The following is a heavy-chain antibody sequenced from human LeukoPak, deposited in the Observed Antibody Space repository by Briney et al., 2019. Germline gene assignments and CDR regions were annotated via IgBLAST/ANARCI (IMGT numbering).Heavy chain of an antibody. Sequence: ASVKVSCKASGYTFTGYFMHWVRQAPGQGLEWMGWINPNSGDTNYAQKFQGRVTMTRDTSISTAYMELSRLRSDDTAVYYCARDERYDSSGYPFNYWGQGTLVTVSS. J-gene: IGHJ4*02. CDR1: GYTFTGYF. CDR2: INPNSGDT. CDR3: ARDERYDSSGYPFNY. V-gene: IGHV1-2*02. D-gene: IGHD3-22*01.